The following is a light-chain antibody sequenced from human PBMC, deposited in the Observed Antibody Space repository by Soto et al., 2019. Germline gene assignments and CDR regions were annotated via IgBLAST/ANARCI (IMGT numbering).Light chain of an antibody. CDR1: RDVGSD. V-gene: IGKV1-13*02. J-gene: IGKJ1*01. CDR2: EAS. CDR3: KQYNSYPWT. Sequence: TQMTQSPLSLSASVGEKIIITCRASRDVGSDVNWYQQKPGKAPKLLIYEASSLESGVQSRFGGSGSGTEFTLIISSLQPDDFATYYCKQYNSYPWTFGQGTKVDIK.